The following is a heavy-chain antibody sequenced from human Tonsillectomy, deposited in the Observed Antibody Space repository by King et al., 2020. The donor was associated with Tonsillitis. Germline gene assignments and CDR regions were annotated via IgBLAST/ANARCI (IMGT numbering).Heavy chain of an antibody. V-gene: IGHV3-30*18. J-gene: IGHJ6*02. D-gene: IGHD6-13*01. CDR3: AKEIAAAGDSYYSYGMDV. Sequence: VQLVESGGGVVQPGRSLRLSCGASGFSFRNYGIPWVRQAPGKGREWVAIIPDVGSNKYIADSVKGRLTVSRENSKNTLYLQMNSLRGEDTAVYYCAKEIAAAGDSYYSYGMDVWGQGTAVTVSS. CDR2: IPDVGSNK. CDR1: GFSFRNYG.